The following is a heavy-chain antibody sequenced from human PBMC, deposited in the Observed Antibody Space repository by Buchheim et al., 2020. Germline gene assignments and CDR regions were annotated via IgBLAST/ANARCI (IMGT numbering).Heavy chain of an antibody. CDR3: ARGRNYLVKVPGDRGPTFDF. D-gene: IGHD2/OR15-2a*01. CDR1: GGSSSGFF. CDR2: INDNGFT. V-gene: IGHV4-34*02. Sequence: QVQLQQWGAGLLKPSETLSLTCAISGGSSSGFFWSWIRQPPGKGPEWIGEINDNGFTNYNPSLKSRVSISLETSKKQFSLKVNSVTAADSALYYCARGRNYLVKVPGDRGPTFDFWGQGIL. J-gene: IGHJ4*03.